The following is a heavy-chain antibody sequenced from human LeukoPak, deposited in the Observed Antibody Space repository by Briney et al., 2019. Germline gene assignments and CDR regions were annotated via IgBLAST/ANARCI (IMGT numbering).Heavy chain of an antibody. D-gene: IGHD4-17*01. CDR2: ISSSGSTI. CDR1: GFTFSSYE. CDR3: ARDASYTVTNPIGFDY. J-gene: IGHJ4*02. V-gene: IGHV3-48*03. Sequence: GGSLRLSCAASGFTFSSYEMNWVRQAPGKGQERVSYISSSGSTIYYADSVKGRFTISRDNAKNSLYLQMNSLRAEDTAVYYCARDASYTVTNPIGFDYWGQGTLVTVSS.